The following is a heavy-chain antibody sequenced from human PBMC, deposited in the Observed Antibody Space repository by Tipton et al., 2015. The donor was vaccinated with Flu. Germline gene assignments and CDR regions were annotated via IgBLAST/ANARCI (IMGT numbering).Heavy chain of an antibody. J-gene: IGHJ5*02. CDR3: ARAPSGGSSIAARPNWFDP. V-gene: IGHV4-31*03. CDR2: IYNGGSP. CDR1: GASISSNGYY. Sequence: TLSLTCTVSGASISSNGYYWTWIRQHPGEGLEWIGYIYNGGSPAYNSSLKSRVTISIDTSKNQFFLNLRSVTAADTAVYYCARAPSGGSSIAARPNWFDPWGQGTLVTVSS. D-gene: IGHD6-6*01.